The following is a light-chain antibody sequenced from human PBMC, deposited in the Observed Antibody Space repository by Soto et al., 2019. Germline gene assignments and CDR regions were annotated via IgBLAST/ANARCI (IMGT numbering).Light chain of an antibody. CDR2: GAS. Sequence: EIVLTQSPGTLSLSPGERATLSCRASQSVSSSYLAWYQQKPGQPPRLLIYGASSRATGIPDRFSGSGSGTDFTLPISRLEPEDFAVYYCHQYDSSPLTFGGGTKVEIK. CDR1: QSVSSSY. CDR3: HQYDSSPLT. J-gene: IGKJ4*01. V-gene: IGKV3-20*01.